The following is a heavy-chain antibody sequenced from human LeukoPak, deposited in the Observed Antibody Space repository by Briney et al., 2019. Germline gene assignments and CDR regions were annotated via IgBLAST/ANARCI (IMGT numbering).Heavy chain of an antibody. D-gene: IGHD3-10*01. Sequence: GGSLRLSCAASGFTFSSYAMSWVRQAPGKGLEWVSAMSGSGGSTYYADSVKGWFNIYRDNSKNTVYLQMNSLRAEDTAVYYCAKVGEGLFDIWGQGTVVTVSS. V-gene: IGHV3-23*01. CDR2: MSGSGGST. CDR3: AKVGEGLFDI. CDR1: GFTFSSYA. J-gene: IGHJ3*02.